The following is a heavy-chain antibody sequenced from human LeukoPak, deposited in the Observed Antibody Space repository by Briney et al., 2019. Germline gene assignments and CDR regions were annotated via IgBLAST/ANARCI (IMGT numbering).Heavy chain of an antibody. J-gene: IGHJ4*02. CDR1: GFAFSSYS. V-gene: IGHV3-21*01. D-gene: IGHD1-26*01. Sequence: GGSLRLSCAASGFAFSSYSMNWGLQAPGRGLEWVSSISSSSSYIYYADSVKGRFTISRANAKNSLYLQMNSLRAEDTAVYYCARDGSVTFDYWGQGTLVTVSS. CDR2: ISSSSSYI. CDR3: ARDGSVTFDY.